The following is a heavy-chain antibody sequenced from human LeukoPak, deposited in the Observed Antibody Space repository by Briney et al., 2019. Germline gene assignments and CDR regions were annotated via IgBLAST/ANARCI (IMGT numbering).Heavy chain of an antibody. V-gene: IGHV3-30*18. D-gene: IGHD3-10*01. Sequence: PGGSLRLSCAASGFTFSSYGMHWVRQAPGKGLEWVAVTSYDGSNKYYADSVKGRFTISRDNSKNTLYLQMNSLRAEDTAVYYCAKDSTGVTDYWGQGTLVTVSS. CDR3: AKDSTGVTDY. CDR1: GFTFSSYG. J-gene: IGHJ4*02. CDR2: TSYDGSNK.